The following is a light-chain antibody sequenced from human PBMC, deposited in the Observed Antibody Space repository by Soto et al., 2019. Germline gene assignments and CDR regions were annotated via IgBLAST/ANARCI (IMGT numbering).Light chain of an antibody. CDR2: EVT. J-gene: IGLJ2*01. V-gene: IGLV2-8*01. CDR3: CSYAGNKVV. Sequence: QSALSQPPSASGSPGQSVTISCTGTSSDVGAYDFVSWYQQFPDRAPKLIIYEVTKRPSGVPDRFSGSKSDNTASLTVSALQAEDEADYYCCSYAGNKVVFGGGTKLTVL. CDR1: SSDVGAYDF.